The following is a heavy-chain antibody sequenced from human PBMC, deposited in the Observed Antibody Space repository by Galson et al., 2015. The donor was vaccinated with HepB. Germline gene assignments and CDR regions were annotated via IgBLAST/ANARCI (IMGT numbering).Heavy chain of an antibody. CDR2: ISGGSKTI. J-gene: IGHJ4*02. CDR1: GFSFSVHS. V-gene: IGHV3-48*01. CDR3: VRDGRRGYDMDY. Sequence: SLRLSCAASGFSFSVHSMNWVRQAPGKGLQWVSYISGGSKTILYADSEKGRFTISRDNGKNSLYLQMSSLRADDTALYYCVRDGRRGYDMDYWGQGTLVTVSS. D-gene: IGHD5-12*01.